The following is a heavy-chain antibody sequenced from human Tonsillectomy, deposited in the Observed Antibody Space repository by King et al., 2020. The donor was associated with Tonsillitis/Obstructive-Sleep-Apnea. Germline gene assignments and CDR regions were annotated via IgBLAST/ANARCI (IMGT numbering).Heavy chain of an antibody. CDR2: ISHDVICK. D-gene: IGHD3-22*01. J-gene: IGHJ4*02. Sequence: VQLVESGGGVVQPGGSLRLSCAASGFTFSGNAMHWVRQAPGKGLEWWATISHDVICKFCTDSGKGRFTISRDNSKNTLDLQMNSLRAEETAVYHCVSEIGVRNFDYWGQGTLVTVSS. V-gene: IGHV3-30*10. CDR3: VSEIGVRNFDY. CDR1: GFTFSGNA.